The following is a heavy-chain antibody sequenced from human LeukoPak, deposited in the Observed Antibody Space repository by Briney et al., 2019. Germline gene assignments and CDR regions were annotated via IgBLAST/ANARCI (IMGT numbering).Heavy chain of an antibody. CDR3: ARGQWFRAF. Sequence: SETLSLTCTVSGASISSGEYYWTWIRQPPGKGLEWIGEVHYSGSATYNPSLKSRVTISVDTSINQFSLKMNSVTAADTAVYYCARGQWFRAFWSRGTPVTVSS. V-gene: IGHV4-61*08. J-gene: IGHJ4*02. D-gene: IGHD3-10*01. CDR1: GASISSGEYY. CDR2: VHYSGSA.